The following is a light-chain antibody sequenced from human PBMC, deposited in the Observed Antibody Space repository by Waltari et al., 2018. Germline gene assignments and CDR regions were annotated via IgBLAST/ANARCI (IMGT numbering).Light chain of an antibody. CDR2: DAS. CDR3: QQRSNWALIT. V-gene: IGKV3-11*01. J-gene: IGKJ3*01. Sequence: EIVLTQSPATLSLSPGDTATLSCRASQSVSNYLAWYQQKPGQAPRLLIYDASNRAAGTPARFSGSGSGTDFTLTISSLEPEDFAVYYCQQRSNWALITFGPGTKVDIK. CDR1: QSVSNY.